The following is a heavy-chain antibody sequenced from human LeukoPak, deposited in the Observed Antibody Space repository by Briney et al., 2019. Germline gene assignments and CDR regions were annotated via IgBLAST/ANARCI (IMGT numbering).Heavy chain of an antibody. CDR1: GFTFSSYG. J-gene: IGHJ4*02. V-gene: IGHV3-30*18. Sequence: PGGSLRLSCAASGFTFSSYGMHWVRQAPGKGLEWVAVISYDGSNKYYADSVKGRFTISRDNSKNTLYLQMNSVRAEDTAVYYCAKDRVNFYSGSYNFDYWGQGTLVTVSS. CDR3: AKDRVNFYSGSYNFDY. D-gene: IGHD1-26*01. CDR2: ISYDGSNK.